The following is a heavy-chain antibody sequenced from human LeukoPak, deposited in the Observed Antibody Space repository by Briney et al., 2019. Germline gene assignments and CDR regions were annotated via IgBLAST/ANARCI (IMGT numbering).Heavy chain of an antibody. CDR3: ARTTNAYYFYYSIDV. V-gene: IGHV1-8*01. J-gene: IGHJ6*03. CDR1: GYTFTSYD. CDR2: MNPNNGNT. D-gene: IGHD1-26*01. Sequence: ASVKVSCKASGYTFTSYDIHWVRQATGQGLEWMGWMNPNNGNTGYAQKFQGRVTMTTDTSTSTAYMKLRSLRSDDTAVYYCARTTNAYYFYYSIDVWGKGTTVTVSS.